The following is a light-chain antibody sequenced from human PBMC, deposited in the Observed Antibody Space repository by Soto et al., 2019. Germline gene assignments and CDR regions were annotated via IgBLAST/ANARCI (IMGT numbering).Light chain of an antibody. CDR2: GAA. CDR1: QSVRSNY. V-gene: IGKV3-20*01. Sequence: EIVLTQSPGTLSLSPGERATLSCRTSQSVRSNYLAWYHQKPGQAPRLLIYGAANRATGIPDRFGGSGSGTEFTLTISRLEPEEFAGYYCQQYGSSPYTFGQGTKLEIK. J-gene: IGKJ2*01. CDR3: QQYGSSPYT.